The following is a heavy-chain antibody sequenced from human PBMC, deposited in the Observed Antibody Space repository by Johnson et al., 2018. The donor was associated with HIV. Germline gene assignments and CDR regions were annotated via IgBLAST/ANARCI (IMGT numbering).Heavy chain of an antibody. CDR2: INWNGGST. CDR1: GFTFDDYG. J-gene: IGHJ3*02. Sequence: VQLVESGGGVVRPGGSLRLSCAASGFTFDDYGMRWVRQAPGKGLEWVSGINWNGGSTGYADSVKGRFTISRDNAKNSLYLQMHSLRAEDTALYYRARDLGAAAGTPHDAFDIWGQGTMVTVSS. CDR3: ARDLGAAAGTPHDAFDI. V-gene: IGHV3-20*04. D-gene: IGHD6-13*01.